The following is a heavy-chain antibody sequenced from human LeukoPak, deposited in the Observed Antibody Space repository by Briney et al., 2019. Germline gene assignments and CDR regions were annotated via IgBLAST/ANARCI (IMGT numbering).Heavy chain of an antibody. CDR2: INPNSGGT. J-gene: IGHJ3*02. Sequence: ASVTVPCKASGYTFTGYYMHWVRQAPGQGLERMGWINPNSGGTNYAQKFQGRVTMTRDTSISTAYMELSRLRSDDTAVYYCAVSAAMNAFDIWGQGTMVTVSS. D-gene: IGHD2-2*01. CDR3: AVSAAMNAFDI. CDR1: GYTFTGYY. V-gene: IGHV1-2*02.